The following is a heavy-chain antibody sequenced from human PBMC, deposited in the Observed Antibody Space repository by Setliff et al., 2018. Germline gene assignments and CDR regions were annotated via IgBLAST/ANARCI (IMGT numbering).Heavy chain of an antibody. CDR3: ARSEANGGHDPFDI. CDR2: ISDSSFHI. Sequence: PGESLKISCAPSGFPFRIYSMHWVRQAPGKGLEWVSSISDSSFHIYYRDSVKGRFTISRDNAKNSLYLQMNSLRADDTAVYYCARSEANGGHDPFDIWGQGTMVTVSS. V-gene: IGHV3-21*01. J-gene: IGHJ3*02. CDR1: GFPFRIYS. D-gene: IGHD5-12*01.